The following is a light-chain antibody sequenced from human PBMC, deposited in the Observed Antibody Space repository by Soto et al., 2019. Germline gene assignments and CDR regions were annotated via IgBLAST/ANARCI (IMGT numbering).Light chain of an antibody. CDR1: SGHSSYI. CDR2: LEGSGSY. Sequence: QSVLTQSSSASASLGSSVKLTCTLSSGHSSYIIAWHQQQPGKAPRYLMKLEGSGSYNKGSGVPDRFSGSSSGADRYLTISNHQFEDEADYYCETWDSNTHVFGTGTKLTVL. V-gene: IGLV4-60*02. J-gene: IGLJ1*01. CDR3: ETWDSNTHV.